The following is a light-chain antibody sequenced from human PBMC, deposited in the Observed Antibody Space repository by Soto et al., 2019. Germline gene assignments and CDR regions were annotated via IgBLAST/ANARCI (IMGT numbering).Light chain of an antibody. CDR2: DVS. CDR3: CSYAGSSTV. V-gene: IGLV2-14*01. CDR1: SSDVGGSNF. Sequence: QSALAQPASVSGSPGQSITISCTATSSDVGGSNFVSWYQQHPGKAPKLIIYDVSNRPSGVSIRFSGSKSGNTASLTISGLQAEDEADYYCCSYAGSSTVFGTGTKVTVL. J-gene: IGLJ1*01.